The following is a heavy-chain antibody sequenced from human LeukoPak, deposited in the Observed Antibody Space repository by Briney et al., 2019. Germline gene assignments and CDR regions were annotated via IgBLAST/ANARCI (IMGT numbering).Heavy chain of an antibody. CDR2: ISAYNGNT. J-gene: IGHJ4*02. V-gene: IGHV1-18*01. CDR3: ARKYCSSTSCYELYVGYFDY. D-gene: IGHD2-2*01. Sequence: ASVKVSCKASGYTFTSYGISWVRQAPGQGLEWMGWISAYNGNTNYAQKLQSRVTMTTDTSTSTAYMELRSLRSDDTAVYYCARKYCSSTSCYELYVGYFDYWGQGTLVTVSS. CDR1: GYTFTSYG.